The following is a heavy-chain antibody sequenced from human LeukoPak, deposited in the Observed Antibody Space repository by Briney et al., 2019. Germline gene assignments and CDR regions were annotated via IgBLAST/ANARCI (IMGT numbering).Heavy chain of an antibody. CDR3: ARGDCSGGSCYSSWFDP. CDR1: GFTFSSYW. V-gene: IGHV3-74*01. D-gene: IGHD2-15*01. Sequence: GGSLRLSCAAPGFTFSSYWMHWVRQAPGKGLVWVSRINSDGSSTSYADSVKGRFTISRDNAKNTLYLQMNSLRAEDTAVYYCARGDCSGGSCYSSWFDPRGQGTLVTVSS. J-gene: IGHJ5*02. CDR2: INSDGSST.